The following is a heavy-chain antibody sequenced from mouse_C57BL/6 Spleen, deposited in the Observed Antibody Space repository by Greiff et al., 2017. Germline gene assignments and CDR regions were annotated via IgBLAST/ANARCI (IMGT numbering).Heavy chain of an antibody. J-gene: IGHJ2*01. CDR2: IDPSDSET. CDR1: GYTFTSYW. V-gene: IGHV1-52*01. Sequence: QVQLQQPGAELVRPGSSVKLSCKASGYTFTSYWMHWVKQRPIQGLEWIGNIDPSDSETHYNQKFKDKATLTVDKSSSTAYMQLSSLTSKDSAFYYCARVGTTVVAYYFDYWGQGTTLTVSS. D-gene: IGHD1-1*01. CDR3: ARVGTTVVAYYFDY.